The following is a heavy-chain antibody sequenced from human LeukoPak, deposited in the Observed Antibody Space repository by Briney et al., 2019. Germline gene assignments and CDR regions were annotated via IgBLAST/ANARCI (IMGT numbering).Heavy chain of an antibody. CDR1: GFTFSSYG. Sequence: GGSLRLSCAASGFTFSSYGMHWVRQAPGKGLEWVAVISYDGSNKYYADSVKGRFTISRDNSKNTLYLQMNSLRAEDTAVYYCARGHYVYDFWSGYYLTTVDLYYFDYWGQGTLVTVSS. V-gene: IGHV3-30*03. J-gene: IGHJ4*02. CDR2: ISYDGSNK. CDR3: ARGHYVYDFWSGYYLTTVDLYYFDY. D-gene: IGHD3-3*01.